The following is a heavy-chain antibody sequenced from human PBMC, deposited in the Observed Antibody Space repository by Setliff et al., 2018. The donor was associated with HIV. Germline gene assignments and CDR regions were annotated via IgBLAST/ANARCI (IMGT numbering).Heavy chain of an antibody. CDR1: GGSFSGYY. Sequence: SETLSLTCAVYGGSFSGYYWTWIRQPPGKGLEWIGDINHSGKTNYNRSLKSRVTISLDTSKNQFSLRLTSVTAADTAVYYCAREGGTGRSSWYGAYWYDPWGQGTLVTVS. V-gene: IGHV4-34*01. CDR2: INHSGKT. J-gene: IGHJ5*02. D-gene: IGHD6-13*01. CDR3: AREGGTGRSSWYGAYWYDP.